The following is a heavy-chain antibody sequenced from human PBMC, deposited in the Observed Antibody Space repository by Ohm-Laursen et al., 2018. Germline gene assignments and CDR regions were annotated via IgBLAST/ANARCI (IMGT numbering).Heavy chain of an antibody. J-gene: IGHJ5*02. D-gene: IGHD1-1*01. CDR3: ARDWNDVYWFDP. V-gene: IGHV1-2*02. CDR2: IKSNSGDT. Sequence: ASVKVSCKASGYTFTGYYLHWVRQAPGQGLEWMGWIKSNSGDTKYAQKFEGRVTMTRDTSIGTAYMELTRLTSDDTAVYYCARDWNDVYWFDPWGQGTLVTVSS. CDR1: GYTFTGYY.